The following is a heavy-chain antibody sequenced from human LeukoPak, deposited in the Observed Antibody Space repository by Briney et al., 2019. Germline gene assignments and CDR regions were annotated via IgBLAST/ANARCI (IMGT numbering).Heavy chain of an antibody. V-gene: IGHV5-51*01. J-gene: IGHJ4*02. CDR2: ILPGNSDT. Sequence: TPGESLKISCKGSGYSFSNYWIGWVRQMPGKGLEWVGIILPGNSDTRYSPSFQGQVTMSADESISTAYLQWSSLKAADTAMYYCARQYYDILTDPNYFDSWGQGTLVTVSS. CDR3: ARQYYDILTDPNYFDS. D-gene: IGHD3-9*01. CDR1: GYSFSNYW.